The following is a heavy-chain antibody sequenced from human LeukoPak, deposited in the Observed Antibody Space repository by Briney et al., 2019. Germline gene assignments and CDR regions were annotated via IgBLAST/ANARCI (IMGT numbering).Heavy chain of an antibody. J-gene: IGHJ4*02. CDR1: GFNFRSYA. CDR2: VTGGAVAT. D-gene: IGHD6-19*01. V-gene: IGHV3-23*01. CDR3: ARDSPLKGYNSGWATNSFDF. Sequence: GSLRVSCAASGFNFRSYAMSWVRQAPGKGLEWVPTVTGGAVATYYADSVRGRHTISRDNSKNTLYLQMNSLRAEDTAVYYCARDSPLKGYNSGWATNSFDFWGQGTLVTVSS.